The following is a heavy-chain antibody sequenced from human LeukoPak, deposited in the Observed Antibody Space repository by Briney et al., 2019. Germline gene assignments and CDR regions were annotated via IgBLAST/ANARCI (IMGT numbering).Heavy chain of an antibody. CDR1: GFTFSSYG. CDR2: IQYDGSIE. V-gene: IGHV3-33*01. CDR3: ARDSCGSPSCFDY. D-gene: IGHD2-2*01. J-gene: IGHJ4*02. Sequence: GGSLRLSCTASGFTFSSYGMHWVRQAPGRGLEWVAAIQYDGSIEYYADSVKGRFTISRDQSKNTPFLQVNSLRAEDTAVYYCARDSCGSPSCFDYWGQGTLVTVSS.